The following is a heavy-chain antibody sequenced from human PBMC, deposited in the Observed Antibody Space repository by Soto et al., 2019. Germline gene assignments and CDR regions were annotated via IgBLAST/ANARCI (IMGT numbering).Heavy chain of an antibody. CDR1: GFTFSSYG. CDR2: ISYDGINK. CDR3: ANAGYYDSSLLIDY. V-gene: IGHV3-30*18. D-gene: IGHD3-22*01. Sequence: PVGSLILSCAASGFTFSSYGMHWVRQAPGKGLEWVAVISYDGINKYYADSVKGRFTISRDNSKNTLYLQMNSLRAEDTAVYYCANAGYYDSSLLIDYWGQGTLVTVSS. J-gene: IGHJ4*02.